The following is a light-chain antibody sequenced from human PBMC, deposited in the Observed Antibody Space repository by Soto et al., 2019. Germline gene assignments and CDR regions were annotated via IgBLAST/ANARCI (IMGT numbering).Light chain of an antibody. CDR2: GAS. J-gene: IGKJ5*01. Sequence: EIVLTQSPGTLSWSPVEIGTPGCMASQSVSSSYLAWYQQKPGQAPRLLIYGASSRATGIPDRFSGSGSGTDFTLTISRLEPEDFAVYYCQQYGTSPPTFGQGTRLEI. V-gene: IGKV3-20*01. CDR3: QQYGTSPPT. CDR1: QSVSSSY.